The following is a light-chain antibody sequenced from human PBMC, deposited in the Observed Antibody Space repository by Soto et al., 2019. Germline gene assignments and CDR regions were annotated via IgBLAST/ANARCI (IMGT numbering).Light chain of an antibody. CDR2: DAS. V-gene: IGKV3-15*01. Sequence: EIVLTQSPAILSVSPGERATLSCRSSQSISRSLAWYQQKPGQAPRLLISDASTRATGIPARFSGSGSGTEFTLTISSLQSEDFALYYCQQYNSWPPGTLGQGTKVDIK. CDR3: QQYNSWPPGT. CDR1: QSISRS. J-gene: IGKJ2*01.